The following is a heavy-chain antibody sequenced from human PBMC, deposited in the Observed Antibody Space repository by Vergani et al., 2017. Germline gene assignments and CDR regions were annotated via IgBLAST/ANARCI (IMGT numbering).Heavy chain of an antibody. CDR3: ARDFAGECNSDRCYTGGL. CDR2: ITAYNGDP. CDR1: GYTFTSYA. V-gene: IGHV1-18*01. Sequence: QVQLVQSGSELKKPGASVKVSCKASGYTFTSYAMNWVRQAPGQGLEWLGWITAYNGDPKYTRRLQDRITLTTDPSTATVYLELRSLRSDDTAVYYCARDFAGECNSDRCYTGGLWGQGTLVTVSS. D-gene: IGHD2/OR15-2a*01. J-gene: IGHJ4*02.